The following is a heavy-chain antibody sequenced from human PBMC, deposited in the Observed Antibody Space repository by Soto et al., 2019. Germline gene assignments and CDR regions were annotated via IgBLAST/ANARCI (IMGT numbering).Heavy chain of an antibody. CDR3: ARGLVDTAILFDY. CDR2: IYHSGST. Sequence: SETLSLTCAVSGGSISSSNWWSWVRQPPGKGLEWIGEIYHSGSTDYNPSLKSRVTISVDKSKNQFSLKLSSVTAADTAVYYCARGLVDTAILFDYWGQGTLVTVSS. J-gene: IGHJ4*02. CDR1: GGSISSSNW. V-gene: IGHV4-4*02. D-gene: IGHD5-18*01.